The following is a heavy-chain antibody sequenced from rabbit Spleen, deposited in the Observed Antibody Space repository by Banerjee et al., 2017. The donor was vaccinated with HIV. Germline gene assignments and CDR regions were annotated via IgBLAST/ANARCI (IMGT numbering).Heavy chain of an antibody. CDR2: IDPVFGSA. V-gene: IGHV1S7*01. D-gene: IGHD2-1*01. Sequence: QLKESGGGLVQPGGSLKLSCKASGFDFSSYYMSWVRQAPGKGLEWIGYIDPVFGSAYYASWVNGRFSISRENTQNTVSLQLNSLTAADTATYFCARESIYNGDGDDKGFNLWGPGTLVTVS. J-gene: IGHJ4*01. CDR3: ARESIYNGDGDDKGFNL. CDR1: GFDFSSYY.